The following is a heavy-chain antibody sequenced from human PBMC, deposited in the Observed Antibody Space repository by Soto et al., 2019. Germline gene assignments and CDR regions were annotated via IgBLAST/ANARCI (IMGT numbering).Heavy chain of an antibody. J-gene: IGHJ3*02. D-gene: IGHD6-6*01. Sequence: PSETLSLTCAVYGGSFSSYYWSWIRQPPGKGLEWIGYIYYSGSTNYNPSLKSRVTISVDTSKNQFSLKLSSVTAADTAVYYCAREGAARFRAAGIDAFDIWGQGTMVTVSS. CDR2: IYYSGST. CDR3: AREGAARFRAAGIDAFDI. CDR1: GGSFSSYY. V-gene: IGHV4-59*01.